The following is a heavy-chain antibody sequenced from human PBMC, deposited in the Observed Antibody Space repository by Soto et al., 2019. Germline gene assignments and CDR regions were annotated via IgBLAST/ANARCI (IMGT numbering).Heavy chain of an antibody. D-gene: IGHD3-22*01. CDR1: GFTFSSYG. J-gene: IGHJ3*02. CDR3: ARVGIPYYYDSSGYKDAFDI. Sequence: QVQLVESGGGVVQPGRSLRLSCAASGFTFSSYGMHWVRQAPGKGLEWVAVIWYDGSNKYYADSVKGRFTISRDNSKNTLYLKMNSLRDEDTAVYYCARVGIPYYYDSSGYKDAFDIWGQGTMVTVSS. CDR2: IWYDGSNK. V-gene: IGHV3-33*01.